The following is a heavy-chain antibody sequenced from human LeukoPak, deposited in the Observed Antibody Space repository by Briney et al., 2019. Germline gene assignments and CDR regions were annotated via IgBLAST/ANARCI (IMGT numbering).Heavy chain of an antibody. D-gene: IGHD6-13*01. CDR1: GGSISPLY. Sequence: SETLSLTCTVSGGSISPLYWGWIRQPPGKGLEFIGYIYYSGTTNYNPSLRSRVALSVDTSKNQFSLKLSSVTAADTAVYYCARGGLAAKYYFDYWGPGTLVTVSS. CDR3: ARGGLAAKYYFDY. J-gene: IGHJ4*02. CDR2: IYYSGTT. V-gene: IGHV4-59*11.